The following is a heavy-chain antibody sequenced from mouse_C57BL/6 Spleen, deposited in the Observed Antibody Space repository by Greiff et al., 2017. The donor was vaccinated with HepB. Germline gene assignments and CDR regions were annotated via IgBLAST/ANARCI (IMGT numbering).Heavy chain of an antibody. J-gene: IGHJ2*01. CDR1: GYTFTSYW. CDR2: IDPNSGGT. Sequence: QVQLQQPGAELVKPGASVKLSCKASGYTFTSYWMHWVKQRPGRGLEWSGRIDPNSGGTKYNEKFKSKATLTVDKPSSTSYMQLSSLTSEDSAVYYCARSGDYGHFDYWGQGTTLTVSS. V-gene: IGHV1-72*01. D-gene: IGHD2-4*01. CDR3: ARSGDYGHFDY.